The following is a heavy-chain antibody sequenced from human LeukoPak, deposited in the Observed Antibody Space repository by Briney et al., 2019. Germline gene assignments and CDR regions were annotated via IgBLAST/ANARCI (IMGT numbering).Heavy chain of an antibody. D-gene: IGHD3-16*01. CDR3: ARGHRGLGY. J-gene: IGHJ4*02. CDR1: GGSIGSGSYY. V-gene: IGHV4-61*02. Sequence: PSETLSLTCTVSGGSIGSGSYYWSWIRQPAGKGLEWIGRIYTSGSTNYNPSLRSRVTISVDTSKNQFSLKLSSVTAADTAVYYCARGHRGLGYWGQGTLVSVSS. CDR2: IYTSGST.